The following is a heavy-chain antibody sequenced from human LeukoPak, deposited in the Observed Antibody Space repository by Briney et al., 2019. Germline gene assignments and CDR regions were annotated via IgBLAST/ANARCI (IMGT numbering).Heavy chain of an antibody. CDR3: ARDTGTSFDY. V-gene: IGHV5-51*01. Sequence: KPGESLRISCKRSGSTFTTYWIGWVRQVPGKGLEWMGIIYPGDSDTRYSPSFQGQVTISADKSISTAYLQWSSPKASDTAMYCCARDTGTSFDYWGQGTLVTVSS. D-gene: IGHD1-14*01. CDR2: IYPGDSDT. CDR1: GSTFTTYW. J-gene: IGHJ4*02.